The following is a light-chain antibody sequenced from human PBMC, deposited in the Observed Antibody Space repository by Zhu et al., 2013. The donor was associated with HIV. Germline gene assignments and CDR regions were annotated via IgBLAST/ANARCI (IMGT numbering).Light chain of an antibody. CDR2: EVS. CDR3: NSFVSSSQVV. Sequence: QSALTQPASVSGSPGQSITISCTGTSSDVGGYNYVSWYQQHPGKALKFMIYEVSNRPSGVSNRFSGSKSGNTASLTISGLQPEDEAIYYCNSFVSSSQVVFGGGTRVTVL. CDR1: SSDVGGYNY. J-gene: IGLJ2*01. V-gene: IGLV2-14*01.